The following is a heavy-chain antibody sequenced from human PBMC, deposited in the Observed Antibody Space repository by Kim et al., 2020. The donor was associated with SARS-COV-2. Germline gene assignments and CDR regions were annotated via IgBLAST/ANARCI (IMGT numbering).Heavy chain of an antibody. V-gene: IGHV5-10-1*01. CDR1: GYSFTSYW. CDR2: IDPSDSYT. CDR3: ARRGLYGSGSYYNFGGVLYDY. J-gene: IGHJ4*02. Sequence: GESLKISCKGSGYSFTSYWISWVRQMPGKGLEWMGRIDPSDSYTNYSPSFQGHVTISADKSISTAYLQWSSLKASDTAMYYCARRGLYGSGSYYNFGGVLYDYWGQGTLVTVSS. D-gene: IGHD3-10*01.